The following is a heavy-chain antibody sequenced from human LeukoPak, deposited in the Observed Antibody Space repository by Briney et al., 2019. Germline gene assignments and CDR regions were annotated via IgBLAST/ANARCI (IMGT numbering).Heavy chain of an antibody. CDR2: IYYSGST. D-gene: IGHD3-22*01. V-gene: IGHV4-39*07. CDR1: GGSISSSSYY. CDR3: ARLSITMIDNYFDY. Sequence: PSETLSLTCTVSGGSISSSSYYWGWIRQPPGKGLEWIGSIYYSGSTYYNPSLKSRVTISVDTSKNQFSLKLSSVTAADTAVYYCARLSITMIDNYFDYWGQGTLVTVSS. J-gene: IGHJ4*02.